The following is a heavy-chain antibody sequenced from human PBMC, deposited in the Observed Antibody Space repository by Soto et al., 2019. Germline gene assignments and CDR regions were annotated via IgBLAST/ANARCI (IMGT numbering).Heavy chain of an antibody. J-gene: IGHJ4*02. CDR1: GYTFTSYG. V-gene: IGHV1-18*01. CDR2: ISAYNGNT. D-gene: IGHD3-22*01. CDR3: ARVWDYYDSSGYYYFDY. Sequence: RASVKVSCKASGYTFTSYGISWVRQAPGQGLEWMGWISAYNGNTNYAQKLQGRVTMTTDTSTSTAYMELRSLRSDDTAVYYCARVWDYYDSSGYYYFDYWGQGTLVTVSS.